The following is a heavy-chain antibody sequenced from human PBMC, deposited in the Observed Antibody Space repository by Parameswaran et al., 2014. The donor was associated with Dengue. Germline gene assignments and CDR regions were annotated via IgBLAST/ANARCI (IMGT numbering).Heavy chain of an antibody. D-gene: IGHD4-17*01. CDR2: ISYDGSNK. J-gene: IGHJ6*02. CDR3: ARSLRGDYGDYENYYYYYGMDV. Sequence: VRQAPGKGLEWVAVISYDGSNKYYADSVKGRFTISRDNSKNTLYLQMNSLRAEDTAVYYCARSLRGDYGDYENYYYYYGMDVWGQGTTVTVSS. V-gene: IGHV3-30-3*01.